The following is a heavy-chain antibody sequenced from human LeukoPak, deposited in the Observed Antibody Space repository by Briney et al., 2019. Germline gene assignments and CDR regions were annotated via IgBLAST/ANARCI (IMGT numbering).Heavy chain of an antibody. CDR1: GYTFTXXD. Sequence: GYTFTXXDFNXXRQATGQRPEWMGWMSPNSGDTGYAQKFQDRVTMTRNTSISTAYMELSSLRSDDTAVYYCARGPPNWGYDYWGPGTLVTVSS. D-gene: IGHD7-27*01. J-gene: IGHJ4*02. CDR2: MSPNSGDT. V-gene: IGHV1-8*01. CDR3: ARGPPNWGYDY.